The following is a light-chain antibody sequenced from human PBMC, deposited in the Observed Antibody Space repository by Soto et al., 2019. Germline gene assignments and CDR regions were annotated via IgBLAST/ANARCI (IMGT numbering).Light chain of an antibody. V-gene: IGLV2-14*03. CDR2: DVT. J-gene: IGLJ2*01. Sequence: QSVLTQPASVSGSPGQSITISCTGTSSDLGRYNYVSWYQQHPGKAPKLLIYDVTNRPSGVSDRFSGSKSGNTASLTICGLQSEDEADYYFTSYTTSNTVFGGGTKLTVL. CDR1: SSDLGRYNY. CDR3: TSYTTSNTV.